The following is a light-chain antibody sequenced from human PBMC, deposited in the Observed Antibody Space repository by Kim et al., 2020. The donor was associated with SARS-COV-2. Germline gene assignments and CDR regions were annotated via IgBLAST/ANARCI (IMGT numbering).Light chain of an antibody. CDR2: SNN. CDR3: AAWDDSLNGPV. V-gene: IGLV1-44*01. J-gene: IGLJ2*01. Sequence: GQRVTISCSGSGPKIERKTVNWSQHLPGTAPKILIYSNNQRPSGVPDRFSGSRSGTSAALAISGLQSEDEADYYCAAWDDSLNGPVFGGGTQLTVL. CDR1: GPKIERKT.